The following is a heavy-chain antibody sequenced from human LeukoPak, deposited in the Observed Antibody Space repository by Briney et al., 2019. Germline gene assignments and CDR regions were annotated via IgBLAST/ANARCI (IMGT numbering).Heavy chain of an antibody. CDR3: AVLHYYARDV. V-gene: IGHV3-9*01. D-gene: IGHD1-1*01. CDR2: ISWNSGTK. J-gene: IGHJ6*04. CDR1: GFTFDDYA. Sequence: PGGSLRLSCAASGFTFDDYAMHWVRQAPGKGLEWVSGISWNSGTKGYADSVKGRFTISRDNAKNSLYLQMNSLRGEDAPLYYCAVLHYYARDVWAKGTRVTVP.